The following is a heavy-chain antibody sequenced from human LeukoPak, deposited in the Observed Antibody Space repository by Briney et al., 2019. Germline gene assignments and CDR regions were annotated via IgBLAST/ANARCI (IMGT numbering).Heavy chain of an antibody. V-gene: IGHV4-59*08. Sequence: PSETLSLTCAVYGGSFSGYYWSWIRQPPGKGLEWIGYIYYSGSTNYNPSLKSRVTISVDTSKDQFSLKLSSVTAADTAVYYCARRDEYSGWFDPWGQGALVTVSS. CDR1: GGSFSGYY. J-gene: IGHJ5*02. CDR2: IYYSGST. D-gene: IGHD5-12*01. CDR3: ARRDEYSGWFDP.